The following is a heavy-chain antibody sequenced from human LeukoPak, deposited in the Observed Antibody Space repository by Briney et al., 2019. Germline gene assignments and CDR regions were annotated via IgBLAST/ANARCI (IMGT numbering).Heavy chain of an antibody. CDR1: GGSISSYY. Sequence: SETLSLTCTVSGGSISSYYWSWIRQPPGKGLEWIGYIYYSGSTNYNPSLKSRVTISVDTSKNQFSLKLSSVTAADTAVYYCARDRVGQQLVGRNYYYCYMDVWGKGTTVTISS. J-gene: IGHJ6*03. V-gene: IGHV4-59*01. CDR3: ARDRVGQQLVGRNYYYCYMDV. D-gene: IGHD6-13*01. CDR2: IYYSGST.